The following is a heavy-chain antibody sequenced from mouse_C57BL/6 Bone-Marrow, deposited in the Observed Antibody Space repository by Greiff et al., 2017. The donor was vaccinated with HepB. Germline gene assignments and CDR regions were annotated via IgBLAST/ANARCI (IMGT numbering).Heavy chain of an antibody. CDR3: VYDYGSSYEDYFDY. Sequence: EVKLQQSGPELVKPGASVKISCKASGYSFTDYNMNWVKQSNGKSLEWIGVINPNYGTTSYNQKFKGKATLTVDQSSSTAYMQLNSLTSEDSAVYYCVYDYGSSYEDYFDYWGQGTTLTVSS. V-gene: IGHV1-39*01. CDR2: INPNYGTT. CDR1: GYSFTDYN. J-gene: IGHJ2*01. D-gene: IGHD1-1*01.